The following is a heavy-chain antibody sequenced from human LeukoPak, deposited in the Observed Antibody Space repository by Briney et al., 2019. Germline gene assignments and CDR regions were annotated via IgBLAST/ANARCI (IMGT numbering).Heavy chain of an antibody. V-gene: IGHV1-69*05. CDR1: GGTFSSYA. D-gene: IGHD2-2*01. CDR3: ARVGYCSSTSCLPSFDP. CDR2: IIPIFGTA. Sequence: WASVKVSCKASGGTFSSYAISWVRQAPGQGLEWMGRIIPIFGTANYAQKFQGRVTITTDESTSTAYMELSSLRSDDTAVYYCARVGYCSSTSCLPSFDPWGQGTLVTVSS. J-gene: IGHJ5*02.